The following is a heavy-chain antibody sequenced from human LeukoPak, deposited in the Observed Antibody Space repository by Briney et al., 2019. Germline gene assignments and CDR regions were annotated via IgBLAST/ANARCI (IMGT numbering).Heavy chain of an antibody. D-gene: IGHD3-22*01. V-gene: IGHV3-30*04. CDR3: AREDSSGYYTYFDS. CDR1: GFTFSSYA. CDR2: ISYDGSNK. Sequence: PGRSLRLSCAASGFTFSSYAMHWVRQAPGKGLEWVAVISYDGSNKYYADSVKGRFTISRDNAKNSLFLQLSSLRPEDTALYYCAREDSSGYYTYFDSWGQGSLVTVSS. J-gene: IGHJ4*02.